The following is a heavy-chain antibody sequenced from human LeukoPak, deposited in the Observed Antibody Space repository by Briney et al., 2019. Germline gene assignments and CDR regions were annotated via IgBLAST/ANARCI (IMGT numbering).Heavy chain of an antibody. CDR2: IIPIFGTA. D-gene: IGHD3-3*01. Sequence: GASVKVSCKASGGTFSSYAISWVRQAPGQGLEWMGGIIPIFGTANYAQKFQGRVTITADESTSTAYMELSSLRSEDTAVYYCARANVGFWSGYSKPYYYYGMDVWGQGTTVTVSS. CDR1: GGTFSSYA. J-gene: IGHJ6*02. CDR3: ARANVGFWSGYSKPYYYYGMDV. V-gene: IGHV1-69*01.